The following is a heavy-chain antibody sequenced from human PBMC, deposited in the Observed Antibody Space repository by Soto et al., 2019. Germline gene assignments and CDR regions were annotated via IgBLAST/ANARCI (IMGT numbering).Heavy chain of an antibody. Sequence: PSQTLSLTCAISGDSVSSNSAAWNWIRQSPSRGLEWLGRTYYRSKWYNDYAVSVKSRITINPDTSKNQFSLQLNSVTPEDTAVYYCEKSPLLILFSFFWGVYYPPHPPPFFFDFGGKGTWAPVPS. V-gene: IGHV6-1*01. J-gene: IGHJ3*01. CDR3: EKSPLLILFSFFWGVYYPPHPPPFFFDF. D-gene: IGHD3-3*01. CDR1: GDSVSSNSAA. CDR2: TYYRSKWYN.